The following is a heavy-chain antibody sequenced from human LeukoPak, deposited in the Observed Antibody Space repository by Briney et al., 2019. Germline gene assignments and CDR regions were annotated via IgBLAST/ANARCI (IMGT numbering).Heavy chain of an antibody. CDR3: ARDRGEDDILTEGPWGGDGDALDI. J-gene: IGHJ3*02. D-gene: IGHD3-9*01. CDR1: GYTFTSYY. Sequence: ASVKVSCKASGYTFTSYYMHWVRQAPGQGLEWMGIINPSGGSTSYAQKFQGRVTMTRDTSTSTVYMELSSLRSEDTAVYYCARDRGEDDILTEGPWGGDGDALDIWGQGTMVTVSS. V-gene: IGHV1-46*01. CDR2: INPSGGST.